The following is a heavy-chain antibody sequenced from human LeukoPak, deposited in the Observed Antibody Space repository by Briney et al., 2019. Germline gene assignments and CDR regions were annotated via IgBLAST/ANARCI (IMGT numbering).Heavy chain of an antibody. J-gene: IGHJ6*02. CDR1: GFTFSSYA. D-gene: IGHD2-15*01. Sequence: PGGSLTLSCAASGFTFSSYAMSWVREAPGKGLEWVSAISGSAGSTYYADSVKGRFTISRDNSKNTLYLQMNSLRAEDTAVYYCLADIVVVVAATTDHSYYGMDVWGQGTTVTVSS. CDR2: ISGSAGST. V-gene: IGHV3-23*01. CDR3: LADIVVVVAATTDHSYYGMDV.